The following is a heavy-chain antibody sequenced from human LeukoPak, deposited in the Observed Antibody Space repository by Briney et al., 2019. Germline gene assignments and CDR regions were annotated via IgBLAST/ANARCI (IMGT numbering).Heavy chain of an antibody. V-gene: IGHV3-33*01. J-gene: IGHJ4*02. CDR2: IWYDGSNE. CDR1: GLTFSNYG. CDR3: ARGGRYCSSSSCHLGDY. D-gene: IGHD2-2*01. Sequence: PGGSLRLSCAASGLTFSNYGMHWVRQAPGKGLEWVAVIWYDGSNEYYADSVKGRFTISRDNSKNTLYLQMNSLRAEDTAVYYCARGGRYCSSSSCHLGDYWGQGTLVTVSS.